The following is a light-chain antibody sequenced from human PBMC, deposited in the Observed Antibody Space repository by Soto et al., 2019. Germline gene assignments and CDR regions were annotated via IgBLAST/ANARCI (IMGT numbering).Light chain of an antibody. Sequence: DIRMTQSPSSLSASVGDRVTITCRASQGISNYLAWYQQKPGKVPKLLIYAASTLQSGVPSRFSGSGSGTDFTLTISSLQPEDVATYYCQKYNSARTFGQGTKVEIK. CDR2: AAS. CDR1: QGISNY. J-gene: IGKJ1*01. CDR3: QKYNSART. V-gene: IGKV1-27*01.